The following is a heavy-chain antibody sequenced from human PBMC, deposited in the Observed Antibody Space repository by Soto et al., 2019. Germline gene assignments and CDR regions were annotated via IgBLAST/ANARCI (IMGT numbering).Heavy chain of an antibody. Sequence: QLLLQESGPRLVKPSETLSLICSVSGGSVTRSDYYWGWIRQPPGKGLEWVASVSFSGSTYYNPSLRGRDTVSMDRSKTHFSLQLRSVTAADTALYFFAGRAGDAVDDLWGPGTLVTVSS. CDR3: AGRAGDAVDDL. CDR1: GGSVTRSDYY. CDR2: VSFSGST. D-gene: IGHD3-16*01. J-gene: IGHJ4*02. V-gene: IGHV4-39*02.